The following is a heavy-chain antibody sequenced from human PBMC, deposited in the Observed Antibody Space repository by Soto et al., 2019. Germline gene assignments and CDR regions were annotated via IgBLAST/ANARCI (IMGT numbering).Heavy chain of an antibody. J-gene: IGHJ4*02. D-gene: IGHD3-10*01. CDR1: GYTFTSYA. CDR2: INAGNGNT. V-gene: IGHV1-3*01. Sequence: VASVKVSCKASGYTFTSYAMHWVRQAPGQRLEWMGWINAGNGNTKYSQKFQGRVTITRDTSASTAYMELSSLRSEDTAVYYCATGPFMVRGAHWGQGTLVTVSS. CDR3: ATGPFMVRGAH.